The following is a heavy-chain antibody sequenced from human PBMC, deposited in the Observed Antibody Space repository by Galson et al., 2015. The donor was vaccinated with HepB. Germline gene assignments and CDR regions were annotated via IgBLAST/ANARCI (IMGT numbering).Heavy chain of an antibody. V-gene: IGHV3-23*01. Sequence: SLRLSCAASGFTFSDYPMTWVRQAPGKGLEWVSVISGRDGTTYYADSVRGRFTISRDNSKDTLYLQMNSLRAEDTATYYCARKDVGHYPFHYWGQGTPVTVSS. CDR3: ARKDVGHYPFHY. D-gene: IGHD1-26*01. CDR2: ISGRDGTT. CDR1: GFTFSDYP. J-gene: IGHJ4*02.